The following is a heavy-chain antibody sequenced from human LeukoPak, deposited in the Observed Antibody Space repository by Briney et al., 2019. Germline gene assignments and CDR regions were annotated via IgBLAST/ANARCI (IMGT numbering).Heavy chain of an antibody. CDR1: GFTFSSYS. D-gene: IGHD3-10*01. CDR3: AKASYASGSYPIDY. V-gene: IGHV3-21*01. CDR2: ISSSSSYI. Sequence: GGSLRLSCAASGFTFSSYSMNWVRQAPGKGLEWVSSISSSSSYIYYADSVKGRFTISRDNSKNTLYLQLNSLRAEDTAVYYCAKASYASGSYPIDYWGQGTLVTVSS. J-gene: IGHJ4*02.